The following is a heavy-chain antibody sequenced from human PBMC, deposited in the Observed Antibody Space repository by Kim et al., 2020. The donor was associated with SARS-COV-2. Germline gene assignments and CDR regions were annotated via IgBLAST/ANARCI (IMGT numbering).Heavy chain of an antibody. CDR1: GGSISSSNW. CDR3: ARWAQWELPRGMYNWFDP. D-gene: IGHD1-26*01. V-gene: IGHV4-4*02. CDR2: IYHSGST. J-gene: IGHJ5*02. Sequence: SETLSLTCAVSGGSISSSNWWSWVRQPPGKGLEWIGEIYHSGSTNYNPSLKSRVTISVDKSKNQFSLKLSSVTAADTAVYYCARWAQWELPRGMYNWFDPWGQGTLVTVSS.